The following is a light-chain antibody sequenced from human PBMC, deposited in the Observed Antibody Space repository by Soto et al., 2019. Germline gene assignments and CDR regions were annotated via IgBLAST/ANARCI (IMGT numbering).Light chain of an antibody. CDR1: HDISDY. V-gene: IGKV1-33*01. Sequence: DIPMTQSPSSLSASFGLRFNISCRASHDISDYLNWYQQKPGKAPKVLIYDASNLETGVPSRFSGSGSGTDFTFTISSLQPEDIATYYSQQYEDLPITFGQGTRLEI. CDR2: DAS. CDR3: QQYEDLPIT. J-gene: IGKJ5*01.